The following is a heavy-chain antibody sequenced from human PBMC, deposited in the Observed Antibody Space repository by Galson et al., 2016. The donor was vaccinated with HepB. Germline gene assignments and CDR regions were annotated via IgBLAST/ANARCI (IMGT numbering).Heavy chain of an antibody. CDR1: GFTFSNYG. J-gene: IGHJ4*02. Sequence: SLRLSCAASGFTFSNYGMHWVRQAPGKGLEWVAADSMDGRRKFYADSVKGRFTISRHNSNNMLFLQMSSLRTDDTAIYYCARRHEYCPPVGCSVDYWGQGTLVSVSS. CDR2: DSMDGRRK. V-gene: IGHV3-30*03. CDR3: ARRHEYCPPVGCSVDY. D-gene: IGHD2/OR15-2a*01.